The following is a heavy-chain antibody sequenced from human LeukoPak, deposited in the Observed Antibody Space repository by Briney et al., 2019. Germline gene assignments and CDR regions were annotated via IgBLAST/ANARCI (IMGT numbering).Heavy chain of an antibody. J-gene: IGHJ3*02. V-gene: IGHV3-15*01. D-gene: IGHD1/OR15-1a*01. CDR3: TSVENNGSWDDGFDI. CDR1: RFTFSNAW. Sequence: GGSLRLSCAASRFTFSNAWMSWVRQAPGKGLEWVGRIKSKTDGGTTDYAAPVKGRFTISRDDSKNTLSLQMNSLNMEHAAVYNCTSVENNGSWDDGFDIWGQGTMVTVSS. CDR2: IKSKTDGGTT.